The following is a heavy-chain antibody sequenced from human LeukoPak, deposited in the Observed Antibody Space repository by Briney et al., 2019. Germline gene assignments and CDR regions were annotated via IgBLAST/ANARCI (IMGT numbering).Heavy chain of an antibody. CDR3: AKEGGIPTIIGHFDY. Sequence: GGSLRLSCAASGFTFSSYSMNWVRQAPGKGLEWVSSISSSSSYIYYADSVKGRFTISRDNAKNSLYLQMNTLRAEGTAVYYCAKEGGIPTIIGHFDYWGQGTLVTVSS. D-gene: IGHD3-22*01. V-gene: IGHV3-21*01. J-gene: IGHJ4*02. CDR2: ISSSSSYI. CDR1: GFTFSSYS.